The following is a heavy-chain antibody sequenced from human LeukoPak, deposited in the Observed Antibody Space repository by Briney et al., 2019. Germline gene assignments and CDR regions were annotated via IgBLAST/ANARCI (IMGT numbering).Heavy chain of an antibody. D-gene: IGHD6-6*01. CDR2: ISWNGGTI. CDR3: AKGPTYSSSSLFDY. CDR1: GFTFHDYA. V-gene: IGHV3-9*03. J-gene: IGHJ4*02. Sequence: PGGSLRLSCAASGFTFHDYAMHWVRQAPGEGLEWVSGISWNGGTIDYADSVKGRFTISRDNAKNSLYLQMNSLRPEDMALYYCAKGPTYSSSSLFDYWGQGILVAVSS.